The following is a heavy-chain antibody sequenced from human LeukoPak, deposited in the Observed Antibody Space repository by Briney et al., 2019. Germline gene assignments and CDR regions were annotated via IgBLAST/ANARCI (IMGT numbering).Heavy chain of an antibody. V-gene: IGHV3-21*01. CDR1: GFTFSSHG. D-gene: IGHD6-13*01. CDR2: ISSSSSYI. CDR3: ARDAPPDSSSWYLDYYYYYMDV. Sequence: GGSLRLSCVASGFTFSSHGMNWVRQAPGKGLEWVSSISSSSSYIYYADSVKGRFTISRDNAKNSLYLQMNSLRAEDTAVHYCARDAPPDSSSWYLDYYYYYMDVWGKGTTVTVSS. J-gene: IGHJ6*03.